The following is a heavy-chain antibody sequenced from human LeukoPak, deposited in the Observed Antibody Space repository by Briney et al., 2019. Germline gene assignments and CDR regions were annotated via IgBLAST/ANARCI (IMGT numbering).Heavy chain of an antibody. CDR2: IKSKTDGGTT. D-gene: IGHD3-9*01. V-gene: IGHV3-15*01. CDR1: GFTFSNAW. Sequence: GGSLRLSCAASGFTFSNAWMSWVRQAPGKGLEWVGRIKSKTDGGTTDYAAPGKGRFTISRDDSKNTLYLQMNSLKTEDTAVYYCTTDPYDILTGGFDYWGQGTLVTVSS. J-gene: IGHJ4*02. CDR3: TTDPYDILTGGFDY.